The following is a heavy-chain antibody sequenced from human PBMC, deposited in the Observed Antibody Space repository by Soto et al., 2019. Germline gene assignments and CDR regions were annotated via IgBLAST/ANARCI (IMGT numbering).Heavy chain of an antibody. Sequence: ASVKVSCKASGYTFTSYYMHWVRQAPGQGLERMGIINLSGGSTSYAQKFQGRVTITRDTSTSTVYMELSSLRSEDTAVYYCARVSSWSCFDYWGQGTLVTISS. V-gene: IGHV1-46*01. CDR2: INLSGGST. D-gene: IGHD6-13*01. CDR3: ARVSSWSCFDY. J-gene: IGHJ4*02. CDR1: GYTFTSYY.